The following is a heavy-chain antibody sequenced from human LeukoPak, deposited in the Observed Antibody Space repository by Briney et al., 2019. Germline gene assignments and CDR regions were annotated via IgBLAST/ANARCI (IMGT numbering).Heavy chain of an antibody. J-gene: IGHJ2*01. V-gene: IGHV4-34*01. Sequence: PSETLSLTCAVYGGSFSGYYWSWIRQPPGKGLEWIGEINHSVSTNYNTSPKSRVTISVDTSKNQFSLKLSSVTAADTAVYYCASGPVRGSYYLYFDLWGRGTLVTVSS. CDR3: ASGPVRGSYYLYFDL. D-gene: IGHD1-26*01. CDR2: INHSVST. CDR1: GGSFSGYY.